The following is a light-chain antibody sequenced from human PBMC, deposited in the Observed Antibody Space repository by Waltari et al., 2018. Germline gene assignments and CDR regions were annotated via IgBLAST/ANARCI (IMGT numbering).Light chain of an antibody. Sequence: QSAPTQPRSVSGSPGQSVTISCTGTSSDVGDYNYVSWYQQHPDKAPKLMIYDVTKRPSGVPDRFSGSKSGNTASLTISGLQAEDEADYYCCSYAGRYTFDVVFGGGTKLTVL. J-gene: IGLJ2*01. CDR1: SSDVGDYNY. CDR2: DVT. V-gene: IGLV2-11*01. CDR3: CSYAGRYTFDVV.